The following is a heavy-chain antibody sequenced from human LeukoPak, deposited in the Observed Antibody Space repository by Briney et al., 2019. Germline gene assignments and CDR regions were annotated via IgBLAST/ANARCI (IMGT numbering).Heavy chain of an antibody. CDR3: ARVGGVGATGIFDY. Sequence: SVKVSCTASGGTFSSYAISWVRQAPGQGLEWMGGIIPIFGTANYAQKFQGRVTITTDESTSTAYMELSSLRSEDTAVYYRARVGGVGATGIFDYWGQGTLVTVSS. J-gene: IGHJ4*02. CDR1: GGTFSSYA. D-gene: IGHD1-26*01. V-gene: IGHV1-69*05. CDR2: IIPIFGTA.